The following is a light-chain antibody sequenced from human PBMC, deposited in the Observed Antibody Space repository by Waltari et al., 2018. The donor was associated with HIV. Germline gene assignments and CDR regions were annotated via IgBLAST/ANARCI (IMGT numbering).Light chain of an antibody. CDR3: QQVNGYPLT. V-gene: IGKV1-9*01. CDR2: GTS. J-gene: IGKJ4*01. Sequence: DIQLTQSPSLLSASIGDRVTITCRASQNMYSYLVWYQQKPGRAPQVLIYGTSTLQSVVPSRFSGSGSGTEFALTITNLQPDDFATYYCQQVNGYPLTFGGGTKVEIK. CDR1: QNMYSY.